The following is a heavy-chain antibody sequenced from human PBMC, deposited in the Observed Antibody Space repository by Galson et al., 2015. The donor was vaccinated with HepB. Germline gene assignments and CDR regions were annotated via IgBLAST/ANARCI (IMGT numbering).Heavy chain of an antibody. CDR3: AKDKDSGWYRGGFDY. CDR2: ISYDGSNK. CDR1: GFTFSSYG. Sequence: SLRLSCAASGFTFSSYGMHWVRQAPGKGLEWVAVISYDGSNKYYADSVKGRFTISRDNSKNTLYLQMNSLRAEDTAVYYCAKDKDSGWYRGGFDYWGQGTLVTVSS. V-gene: IGHV3-30*18. J-gene: IGHJ4*02. D-gene: IGHD6-19*01.